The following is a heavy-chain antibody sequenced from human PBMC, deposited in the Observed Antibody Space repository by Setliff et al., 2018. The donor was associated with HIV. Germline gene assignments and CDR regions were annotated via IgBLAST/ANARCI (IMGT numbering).Heavy chain of an antibody. D-gene: IGHD6-19*01. CDR3: ARLRISGWDLDY. J-gene: IGHJ4*02. CDR2: IYHSGST. V-gene: IGHV4-38-2*01. Sequence: PSETMSLTWCVSGYSISSGYFWGWIRQPPGKGLEWIGSIYHSGSTYCNPSLKSRVTISLGTSKNRFSLKLTSVTAADTAVYYCARLRISGWDLDYWGQGTLVTVSS. CDR1: GYSISSGYF.